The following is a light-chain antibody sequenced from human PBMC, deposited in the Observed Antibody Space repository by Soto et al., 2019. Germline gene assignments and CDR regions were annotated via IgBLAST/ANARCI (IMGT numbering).Light chain of an antibody. CDR3: QQYSTYTGA. CDR2: KSS. V-gene: IGKV1-5*03. CDR1: QSISSW. J-gene: IGKJ1*01. Sequence: DIQMTQSPFTLSASVGDRGTITCRASQSISSWLAWYQQKPGKAPKLLIYKSSTLESGVPSRFSGSGSGTDFTLTISSLQPEDFATYYCQQYSTYTGAFGPGTKVEIK.